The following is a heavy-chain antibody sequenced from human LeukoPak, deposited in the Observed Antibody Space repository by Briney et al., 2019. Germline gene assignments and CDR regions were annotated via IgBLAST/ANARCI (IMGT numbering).Heavy chain of an antibody. D-gene: IGHD1-1*01. Sequence: SETLSLTCAVYGGSFSGYYWSWIRQPPGKGLEWIGEINHSGSTNYNPSLKSRLTISLDTSKNQFSLRLSSVTAADTAFYYCARRYNWNDRWDWGQGTLVTVSP. V-gene: IGHV4-34*01. CDR1: GGSFSGYY. J-gene: IGHJ4*02. CDR2: INHSGST. CDR3: ARRYNWNDRWD.